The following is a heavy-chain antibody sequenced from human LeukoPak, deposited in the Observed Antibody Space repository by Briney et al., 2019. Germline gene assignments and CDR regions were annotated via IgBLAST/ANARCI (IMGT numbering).Heavy chain of an antibody. CDR1: GGPFSDYY. CDR2: INHSGST. Sequence: SETLSLTCAVYGGPFSDYYWSWIRQAPGKGLEWIGEINHSGSTNYNPSLKSRVTISVDMSKNQFSLKLKFVTAADTALYYCARAGWFGQLYGPLDYWGQGTLVTVSS. V-gene: IGHV4-34*01. J-gene: IGHJ4*02. CDR3: ARAGWFGQLYGPLDY. D-gene: IGHD3-10*01.